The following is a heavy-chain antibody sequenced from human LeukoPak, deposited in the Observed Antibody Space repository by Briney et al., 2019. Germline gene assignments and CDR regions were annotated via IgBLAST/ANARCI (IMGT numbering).Heavy chain of an antibody. J-gene: IGHJ4*02. V-gene: IGHV3-23*01. D-gene: IGHD3-10*01. CDR3: TNSGAHVNDY. CDR1: GFTFSSYA. CDR2: ISGSGGSA. Sequence: AGGSLRLSCAASGFTFSSYAMSWVRQAPGKGLEWVSAISGSGGSAYYADSVKGRFTISRDNSKNTLYLQMNSLGAEDTAVYYCTNSGAHVNDYWGQGTLVTVSS.